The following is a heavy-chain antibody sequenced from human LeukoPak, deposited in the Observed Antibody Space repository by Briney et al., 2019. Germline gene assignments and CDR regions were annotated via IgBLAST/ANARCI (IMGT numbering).Heavy chain of an antibody. D-gene: IGHD6-19*01. CDR2: IYHSGST. J-gene: IGHJ5*02. Sequence: SETLSLTCTVSGYSISSGYYWGWIRQPPGKGLEWIGSIYHSGSTYYNPSLKSRVTISVDTSKNQFSLKLSSVTAADTAVYYCARDRSSGWYRGRWFDPWGQGTLVTVSS. CDR3: ARDRSSGWYRGRWFDP. V-gene: IGHV4-38-2*02. CDR1: GYSISSGYY.